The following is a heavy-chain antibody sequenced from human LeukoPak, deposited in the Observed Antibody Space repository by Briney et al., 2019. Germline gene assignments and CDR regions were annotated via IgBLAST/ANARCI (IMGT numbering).Heavy chain of an antibody. J-gene: IGHJ4*02. CDR1: GFTFSIYW. V-gene: IGHV3-74*01. CDR3: TRSDYGDY. CDR2: INSDGSST. Sequence: GGSLRLSRAASGFTFSIYWIHWARQVPGKGLVWVSRINSDGSSTIHADSVRGRFTISRDNAKNTLYLQMNSLRAEDTAMYYCTRSDYGDYWGQGTLVTVSS.